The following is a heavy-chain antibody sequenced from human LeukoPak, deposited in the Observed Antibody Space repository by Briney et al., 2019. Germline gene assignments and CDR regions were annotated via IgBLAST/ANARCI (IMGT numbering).Heavy chain of an antibody. CDR3: ARLMDNNYDGSAFDY. D-gene: IGHD3-22*01. CDR2: IGTYDGHT. CDR1: GYSFTDYI. V-gene: IGHV1-18*01. J-gene: IGHJ4*02. Sequence: ASVKVSCKTSGYSFTDYIIAWVRQAPGQGLEWLGWIGTYDGHTNYAQKVQGRVTMTTDTSAAAAYLELRSLTSDDTALYYCARLMDNNYDGSAFDYWGQGTLVTVSS.